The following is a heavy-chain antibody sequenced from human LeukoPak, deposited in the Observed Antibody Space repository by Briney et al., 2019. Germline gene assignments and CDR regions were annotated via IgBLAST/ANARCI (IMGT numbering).Heavy chain of an antibody. Sequence: GASVKVSCKASGYTFTGYYMHWVRQAPGQGLEWMGRINPNSGGTNYAQKFQGGVTMTRDTSISTAYMELSRLRSDDTAVYYCARDLSFSYYDSSGPPNYWGQGTLVTVSS. CDR2: INPNSGGT. CDR1: GYTFTGYY. V-gene: IGHV1-2*06. J-gene: IGHJ4*02. CDR3: ARDLSFSYYDSSGPPNY. D-gene: IGHD3-22*01.